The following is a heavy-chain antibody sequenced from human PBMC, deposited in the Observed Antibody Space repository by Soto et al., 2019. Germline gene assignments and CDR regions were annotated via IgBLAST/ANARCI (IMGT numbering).Heavy chain of an antibody. CDR3: AREGGYDSSSWYYYYYGMDV. D-gene: IGHD6-13*01. CDR1: GYTFTSYA. J-gene: IGHJ6*02. V-gene: IGHV7-4-1*01. Sequence: GASVKVSCKASGYTFTSYAMNWVRQAPGQGLEWMGWINTNTGNPTYAQGFTGRFVFSLDTSVSTAYLQICSLKAEDTAVYYCAREGGYDSSSWYYYYYGMDVWGQGTTVTAP. CDR2: INTNTGNP.